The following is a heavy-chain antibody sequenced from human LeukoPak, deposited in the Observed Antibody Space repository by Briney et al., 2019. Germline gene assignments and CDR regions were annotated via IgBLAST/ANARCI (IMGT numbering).Heavy chain of an antibody. V-gene: IGHV3-30*18. CDR3: AKVESGSSWHGSGEYFQH. D-gene: IGHD6-13*01. J-gene: IGHJ1*01. CDR1: GFTFSSYG. Sequence: GGSLRLSCAASGFTFSSYGMHWVRQAPGKGLEWVAVISYDGSNKYYADSVKGRFTISRDNSKNTLYLQMNSLRAEDTAVYYCAKVESGSSWHGSGEYFQHWGQGTLVTASS. CDR2: ISYDGSNK.